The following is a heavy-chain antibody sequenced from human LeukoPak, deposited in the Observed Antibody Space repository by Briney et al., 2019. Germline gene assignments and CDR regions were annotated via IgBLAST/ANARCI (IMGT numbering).Heavy chain of an antibody. Sequence: GGSLRLSCAVSGFDFHVHSMHWVSQTPGRGLEWVAVLVSDRRGEEYADSVKGRFTISGDTSKKMIYLQMNSLTSDDTAKYFCVRGSGHKDSTGYYWFFDYWGQGALVTVSS. CDR3: VRGSGHKDSTGYYWFFDY. J-gene: IGHJ4*02. CDR1: GFDFHVHS. CDR2: LVSDRRGE. D-gene: IGHD3-22*01. V-gene: IGHV3-30*04.